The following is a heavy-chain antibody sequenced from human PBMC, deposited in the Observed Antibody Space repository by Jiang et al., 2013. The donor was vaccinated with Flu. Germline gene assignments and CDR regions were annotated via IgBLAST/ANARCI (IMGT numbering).Heavy chain of an antibody. J-gene: IGHJ5*02. CDR2: IDPDDXYI. Sequence: MPGKGLEWMGRIDPDDXYINQSPSFQGHVTLSVDKSISTAYLHWSSLKASDSAIYYCARGGGSSGWYLDPWGQGTLIAVSS. CDR3: ARGGGSSGWYLDP. V-gene: IGHV5-10-1*01. D-gene: IGHD6-19*01.